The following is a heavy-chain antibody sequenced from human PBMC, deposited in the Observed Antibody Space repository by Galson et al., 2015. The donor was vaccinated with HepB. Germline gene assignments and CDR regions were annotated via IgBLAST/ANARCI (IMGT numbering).Heavy chain of an antibody. D-gene: IGHD1-26*01. CDR2: IYYSGST. CDR1: GGSLSRFY. J-gene: IGHJ2*01. CDR3: ARRTSVGVSEKYWYFDL. V-gene: IGHV4-59*08. Sequence: SETLSLTCSVSGGSLSRFYWSWIRQPPGKGLEWIGYIYYSGSTNYNPSLKRRVSISLDASNNRVSLNLSSVTAADTALYFCARRTSVGVSEKYWYFDLWGRGTLVTVSS.